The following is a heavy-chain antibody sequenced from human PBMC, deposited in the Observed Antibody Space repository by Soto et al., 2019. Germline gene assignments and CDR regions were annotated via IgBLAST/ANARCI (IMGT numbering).Heavy chain of an antibody. J-gene: IGHJ4*02. D-gene: IGHD6-25*01. CDR2: IYHSGDT. CDR1: GAYVNTGGYY. Sequence: QVQLQESGPGLVKPSQTLSLTCTVSGAYVNTGGYYWSWVRQYPGKGLEWIGYIYHSGDTYYNPSLQSRLTISVDTSKNHFSLSLSSVTVADTAVYYCARARGNARLDYWGQGTLVIVSS. V-gene: IGHV4-31*03. CDR3: ARARGNARLDY.